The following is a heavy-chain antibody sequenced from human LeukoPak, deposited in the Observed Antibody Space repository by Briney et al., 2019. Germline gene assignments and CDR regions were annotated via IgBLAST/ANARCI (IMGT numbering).Heavy chain of an antibody. Sequence: PSETLSLTCTVSGGSISIGGYYWSWIRQHPGKGGEWIGYIFYNGNTYFNPSLKSRLTISGDTSESQFSLKLSSVTAADTAVYYCVRSFDSYNAFDIWGQGTMVTVSS. CDR1: GGSISIGGYY. J-gene: IGHJ3*02. CDR3: VRSFDSYNAFDI. V-gene: IGHV4-31*03. CDR2: IFYNGNT. D-gene: IGHD3-22*01.